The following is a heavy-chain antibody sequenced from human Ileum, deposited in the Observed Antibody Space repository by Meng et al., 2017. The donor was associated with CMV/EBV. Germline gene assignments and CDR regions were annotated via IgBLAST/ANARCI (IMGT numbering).Heavy chain of an antibody. V-gene: IGHV3-23*01. CDR1: FTFNTYA. Sequence: FTFNTYAMSWVRQAPGKGLEWVSGITGSAGRTYYSDSVKGRFTISRDNSKFTLYLQMNSLRAEDTAVYYCAKRDFSDSYTYFPLLDNWGQGTLVTVSS. D-gene: IGHD3-16*01. CDR2: ITGSAGRT. CDR3: AKRDFSDSYTYFPLLDN. J-gene: IGHJ4*02.